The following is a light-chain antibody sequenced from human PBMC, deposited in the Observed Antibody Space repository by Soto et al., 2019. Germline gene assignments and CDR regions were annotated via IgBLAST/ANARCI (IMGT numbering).Light chain of an antibody. CDR1: SGHSSFA. CDR3: QTWGTGIQV. CDR2: LNSDGSH. V-gene: IGLV4-69*01. J-gene: IGLJ2*01. Sequence: QLVLTQSPSASASLGASVKLTCTLSSGHSSFAIAWHQLQPEKGPRYLMNLNSDGSHNKGAGIPDRFSGSSSGAERYLTISSLQSEDEADYYCQTWGTGIQVFGGGTKVTVL.